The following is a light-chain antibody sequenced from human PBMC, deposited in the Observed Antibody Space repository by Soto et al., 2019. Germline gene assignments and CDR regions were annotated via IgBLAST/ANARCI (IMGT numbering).Light chain of an antibody. CDR2: SNN. CDR1: SSNIGSST. J-gene: IGLJ1*01. CDR3: AAWDDSRNVYV. V-gene: IGLV1-44*01. Sequence: QSVPTQPPSASGTRGQRVTISCSGSSSNIGSSTVNWCHQLPGTAPTLLIYSNNQRPSGVHDRFPGSNSCTSASLAICELQSEGEADYYGAAWDDSRNVYVCATGPKVTVL.